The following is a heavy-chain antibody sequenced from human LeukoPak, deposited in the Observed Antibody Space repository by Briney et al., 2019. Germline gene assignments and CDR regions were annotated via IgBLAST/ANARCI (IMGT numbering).Heavy chain of an antibody. D-gene: IGHD3-10*01. V-gene: IGHV3-23*01. J-gene: IGHJ4*02. CDR2: ITSSGATT. CDR3: ATYGSGTYYKKAFDY. CDR1: GLTFNTYA. Sequence: GGSLRLSCAASGLTFNTYAMSWVRQAPGKGLEWVSGITSSGATTYYPDSVKGRLTISRDNSKSTLYLQMNSLRAEDTAVYYCATYGSGTYYKKAFDYWGQGTLVTVSS.